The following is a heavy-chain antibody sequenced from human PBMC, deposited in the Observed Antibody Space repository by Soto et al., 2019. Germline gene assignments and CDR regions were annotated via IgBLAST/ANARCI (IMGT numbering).Heavy chain of an antibody. Sequence: SETLSLTCTVSGGSIGSGSYYWSWIRQHPGKGLEWIGYINYSGSTFYIPSLKSRVTISVDTSKNQFSLKLSSVTAADTAVYYCARVFYGDYVRYFDYWGQGTLVTVSS. CDR1: GGSIGSGSYY. CDR3: ARVFYGDYVRYFDY. J-gene: IGHJ4*02. CDR2: INYSGST. D-gene: IGHD4-17*01. V-gene: IGHV4-31*03.